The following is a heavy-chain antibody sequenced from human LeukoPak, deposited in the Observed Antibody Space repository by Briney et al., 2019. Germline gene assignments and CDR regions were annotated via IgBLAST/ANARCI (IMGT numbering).Heavy chain of an antibody. J-gene: IGHJ4*02. V-gene: IGHV3-33*01. CDR3: ARERITSFDY. D-gene: IGHD3-16*01. Sequence: FXXXXYGXHWVRQAPGKGLEWVAVIWYDGSNKYYADSVKGRFTISRDNSKNTLYLQMNSLRAEDTAVYYCARERITSFDYWGQGTLVTVSS. CDR2: IWYDGSNK. CDR1: FXXXXYG.